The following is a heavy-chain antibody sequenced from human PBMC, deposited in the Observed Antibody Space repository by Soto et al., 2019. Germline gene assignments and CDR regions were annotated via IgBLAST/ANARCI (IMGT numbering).Heavy chain of an antibody. CDR3: ARDQDSSGWFDY. CDR1: GGSISSYY. D-gene: IGHD6-19*01. CDR2: IYYSGST. J-gene: IGHJ4*02. V-gene: IGHV4-59*01. Sequence: PSETLSLTCTVPGGSISSYYWSWIRQPPGKGLEWIGYIYYSGSTNYNPSLKSRVTISVDTSKNQFSLKLSSVTAADTAVYYRARDQDSSGWFDYWGQGTLVTVS.